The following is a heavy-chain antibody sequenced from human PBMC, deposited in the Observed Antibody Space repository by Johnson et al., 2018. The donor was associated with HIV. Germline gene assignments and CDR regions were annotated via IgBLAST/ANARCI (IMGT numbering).Heavy chain of an antibody. D-gene: IGHD5-24*01. V-gene: IGHV3-66*01. J-gene: IGHJ3*02. CDR1: GFTVSSNY. CDR2: IFSGGST. CDR3: ARACRDGYTCDVFDI. Sequence: VQLVESGGGLVQPGGSLRLSCAASGFTVSSNYMTWVRQAPGKGLEWVSVIFSGGSTYYADSVKGSFTISRDNSKNTLYLQMNSLRAEDTAVYYCARACRDGYTCDVFDIWGQGTMVTVSS.